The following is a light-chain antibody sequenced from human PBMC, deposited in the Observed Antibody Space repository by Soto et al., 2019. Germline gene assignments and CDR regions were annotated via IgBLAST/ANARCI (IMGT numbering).Light chain of an antibody. CDR2: DAS. V-gene: IGKV1-5*01. CDR1: QSISYS. CDR3: QQYNNYPWT. J-gene: IGKJ1*01. Sequence: DLQMTQSPPTLSASVGDRVTFSCRASQSISYSLAWYQQKPGKAPILLISDASSLEYGVPSRFSGSGSGTEFTLTISSLQPDDFATYFCQQYNNYPWTFGQGTKVDIK.